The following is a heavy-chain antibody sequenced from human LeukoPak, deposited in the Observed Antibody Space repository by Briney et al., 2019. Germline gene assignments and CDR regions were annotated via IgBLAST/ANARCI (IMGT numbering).Heavy chain of an antibody. V-gene: IGHV3-33*01. J-gene: IGHJ4*01. CDR3: ARTDYGSGSYYFDY. D-gene: IGHD3-10*01. Sequence: GGSLRLSCAASGFTFSSYGMHWVRQAPGKGLEWVAVIWYDGSNKYHADSVKGRFTISRDNSKNTLYLQMNSLRAEDTAVYYCARTDYGSGSYYFDYWGQGTLVTVSS. CDR1: GFTFSSYG. CDR2: IWYDGSNK.